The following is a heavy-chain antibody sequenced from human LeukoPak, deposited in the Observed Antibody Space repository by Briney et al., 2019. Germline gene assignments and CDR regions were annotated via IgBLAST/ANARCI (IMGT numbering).Heavy chain of an antibody. CDR3: AKDHRLSGSYPDYYYYYMDV. Sequence: PGGSLRLSCAASGFTFSNYAMSWVRQAPGKGLEWVSAISGSGGSTYYADSVKGRFTISRDNSKNTLYLQMNSLRAEDTAVYYCAKDHRLSGSYPDYYYYYMDVWGKGTTVTISS. D-gene: IGHD1-26*01. J-gene: IGHJ6*03. V-gene: IGHV3-23*01. CDR1: GFTFSNYA. CDR2: ISGSGGST.